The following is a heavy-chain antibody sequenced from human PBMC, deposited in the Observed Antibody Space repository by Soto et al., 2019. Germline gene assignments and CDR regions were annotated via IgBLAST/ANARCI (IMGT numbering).Heavy chain of an antibody. CDR1: GYSFTTYN. V-gene: IGHV1-46*01. Sequence: QVQLVQSGTEVKKPGASVKVSCKASGYSFTTYNLHWVRQAPGQGLEWMGIINPSVGSTTYAQNSKDRVTITREPSPQTICMKPSSTGAEDRAISYGGGAGGMDVWGQGTTVTVSS. J-gene: IGHJ6*02. CDR2: INPSVGST. CDR3: GGAGGMDV.